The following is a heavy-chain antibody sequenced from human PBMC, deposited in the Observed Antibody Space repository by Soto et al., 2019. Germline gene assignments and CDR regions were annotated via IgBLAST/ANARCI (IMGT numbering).Heavy chain of an antibody. D-gene: IGHD6-19*01. CDR1: GFTFSSYA. J-gene: IGHJ4*02. V-gene: IGHV3-23*01. Sequence: EVQLLESGGGLVQTGGSLRHSCAASGFTFSSYAMSWVRQAPGKGLEWVSAISGSGGSTYYADSVKGRFTISRDNSKNTLYLQMNGLRAEDTAVYYCAKFGWYRRGNYFDYWGQGTLVTVSS. CDR3: AKFGWYRRGNYFDY. CDR2: ISGSGGST.